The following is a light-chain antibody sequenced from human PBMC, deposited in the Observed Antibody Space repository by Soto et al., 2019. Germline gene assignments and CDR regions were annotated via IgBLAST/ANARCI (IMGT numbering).Light chain of an antibody. V-gene: IGLV1-44*01. CDR1: SSNIGSFT. CDR2: STS. CDR3: AAWDDSLNGPYV. J-gene: IGLJ1*01. Sequence: QSALSQPPSASGAPGQRVTTSCSGSSSNIGSFTVSWYQQLPGRAPKLLIYSTSQRSSGVPDRFSGSKSGTSASLAISGLQSGDEAEYYCAAWDDSLNGPYVFGTGTKVTVL.